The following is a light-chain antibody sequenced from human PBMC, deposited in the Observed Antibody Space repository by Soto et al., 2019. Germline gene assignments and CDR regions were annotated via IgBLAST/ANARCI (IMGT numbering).Light chain of an antibody. V-gene: IGKV1-5*01. Sequence: DIQMTQSPSTLSASVGDRVTVTCRASQGVSGWLAWYQQKPGEAPKLLVYDASALPRGVPSRFSGSGSGTKFTLTIASLQPDDFATYYCQQYETFSGTFGPGTRLEIK. CDR3: QQYETFSGT. CDR1: QGVSGW. J-gene: IGKJ5*01. CDR2: DAS.